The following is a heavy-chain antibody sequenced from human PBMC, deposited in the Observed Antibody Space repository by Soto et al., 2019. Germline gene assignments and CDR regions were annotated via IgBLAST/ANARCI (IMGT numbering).Heavy chain of an antibody. V-gene: IGHV2-70*01. CDR3: ARIHERAFDI. J-gene: IGHJ3*02. CDR2: IDWDDDK. Sequence: SGPTLANPPRPLTLPCTFSVFSLSTSGMCVSWIRQPPGKALEWLALIDWDDDKYYSTTLKTRLTISKDTSKNQVVLTMTNMDPVDTATYYCARIHERAFDIWGQGTMVTVSS. CDR1: VFSLSTSGMC.